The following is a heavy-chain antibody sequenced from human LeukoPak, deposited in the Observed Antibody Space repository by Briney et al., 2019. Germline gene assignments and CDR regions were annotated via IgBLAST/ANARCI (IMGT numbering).Heavy chain of an antibody. V-gene: IGHV3-21*01. Sequence: GGSLRLSCTASGFTFDESPMSWVRQAPGKGLEWVSSISSSSSYIYYADSVKGRFTISRDNAKSSLYLQMNSLRAEDTAVYYCARDLGIAARPDYWGQGTLVTVSS. CDR3: ARDLGIAARPDY. J-gene: IGHJ4*02. CDR2: ISSSSSYI. D-gene: IGHD6-6*01. CDR1: GFTFDESP.